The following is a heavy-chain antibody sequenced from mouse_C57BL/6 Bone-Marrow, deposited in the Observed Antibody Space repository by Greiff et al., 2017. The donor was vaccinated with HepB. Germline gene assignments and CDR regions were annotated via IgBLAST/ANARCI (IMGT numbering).Heavy chain of an antibody. Sequence: VHLVESGPGLVQPSQSLSITCTVSGFSLTSYGVHWVRQSPGKGLEWLGVIWSGGSTDSNAAFISRLSISKDNSKSQVFFKMNSLQADDTAIYYCARNYYGSSYYFDYWGQGTTLTVSS. V-gene: IGHV2-2*01. J-gene: IGHJ2*01. D-gene: IGHD1-1*01. CDR3: ARNYYGSSYYFDY. CDR2: IWSGGST. CDR1: GFSLTSYG.